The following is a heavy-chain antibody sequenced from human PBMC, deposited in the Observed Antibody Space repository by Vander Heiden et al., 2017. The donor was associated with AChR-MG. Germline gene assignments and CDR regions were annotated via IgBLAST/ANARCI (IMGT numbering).Heavy chain of an antibody. J-gene: IGHJ5*02. CDR1: GYSISSGYY. V-gene: IGHV4-38-2*02. CDR3: ARDLGEWELPNWFDP. D-gene: IGHD1-26*01. Sequence: QVQLQESGPGLVKRSETLSLTCAVSGYSISSGYYWGWIRQPPGKGLEWIGSIYHSGSTYYNPSLKSRVTISVDTSKNQFSLKLSSVTAADTAVYYCARDLGEWELPNWFDPWGQGTLVTVSS. CDR2: IYHSGST.